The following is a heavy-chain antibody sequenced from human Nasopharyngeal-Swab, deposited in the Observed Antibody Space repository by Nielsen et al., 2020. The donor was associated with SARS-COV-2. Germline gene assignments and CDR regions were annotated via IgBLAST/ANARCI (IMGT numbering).Heavy chain of an antibody. CDR2: IYYSGST. D-gene: IGHD5-24*01. Sequence: SETLSLTCTVSGGSISSSSYYWGWIRQPPGKGLEWIGSIYYSGSTYYNPSLKSRVTIPVDTSKNQFSLKLSSVTAADTAVYYCARRQGGWLQAVHYFDYWGQGTLVTVSS. CDR1: GGSISSSSYY. J-gene: IGHJ4*02. CDR3: ARRQGGWLQAVHYFDY. V-gene: IGHV4-39*01.